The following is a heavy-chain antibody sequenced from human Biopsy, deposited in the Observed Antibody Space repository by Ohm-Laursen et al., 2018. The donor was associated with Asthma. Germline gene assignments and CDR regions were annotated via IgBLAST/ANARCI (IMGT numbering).Heavy chain of an antibody. Sequence: SLRLSCTASGFVFSQRGMHWVRQGPGKGLEWVALVSSDGHNKYYEDSVKGRFTISRDNSRNRLYLQINRLTVEDTAVYFCARQSGQDYGDSSGFDIWGQGTKVAVSS. V-gene: IGHV3-30*03. CDR1: GFVFSQRG. CDR2: VSSDGHNK. CDR3: ARQSGQDYGDSSGFDI. J-gene: IGHJ3*02. D-gene: IGHD3-22*01.